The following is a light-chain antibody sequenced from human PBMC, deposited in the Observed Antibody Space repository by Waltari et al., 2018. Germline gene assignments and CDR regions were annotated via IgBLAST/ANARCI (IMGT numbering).Light chain of an antibody. J-gene: IGLJ1*01. CDR3: AAWDDSLSGLYV. CDR1: SSNIKNNY. V-gene: IGLV1-47*01. CDR2: RTN. Sequence: QSVLTQPPSASGTPGQRVTISCSGSSSNIKNNYVNWYQQLPGTTPKLLIYRTNQRPSGVPDRFSGSKSGTSASLAISGLRSEDEADYYCAAWDDSLSGLYVFGTGTKVTVL.